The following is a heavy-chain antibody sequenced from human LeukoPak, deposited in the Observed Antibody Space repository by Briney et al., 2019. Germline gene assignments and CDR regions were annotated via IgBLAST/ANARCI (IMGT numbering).Heavy chain of an antibody. V-gene: IGHV1-46*01. CDR3: ARSGAPRNNFGDYRGDY. J-gene: IGHJ4*02. D-gene: IGHD4-17*01. Sequence: ASVKVSCKASVYTFTSYYMHWVRQAPGQGLEWMGIINPSGGSTTYAQKFQGRVTMTRDTSTSTVYMELSSLRSEDTAVYYCARSGAPRNNFGDYRGDYWGQGTLVTVSS. CDR1: VYTFTSYY. CDR2: INPSGGST.